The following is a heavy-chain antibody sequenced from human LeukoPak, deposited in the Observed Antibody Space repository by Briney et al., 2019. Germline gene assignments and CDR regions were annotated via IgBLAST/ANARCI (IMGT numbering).Heavy chain of an antibody. D-gene: IGHD5-24*01. CDR2: INPNSGGT. CDR1: GYTFTSYG. CDR3: ARDHDGGVDI. Sequence: ASVKVSCKASGYTFTSYGISWVRQAPGQGLEWMGWINPNSGGTNYAQKFQGRVTMTRDTSISTAYMELSRLRSDDTAVYYCARDHDGGVDIWGQGTMVTVSS. J-gene: IGHJ3*02. V-gene: IGHV1-2*02.